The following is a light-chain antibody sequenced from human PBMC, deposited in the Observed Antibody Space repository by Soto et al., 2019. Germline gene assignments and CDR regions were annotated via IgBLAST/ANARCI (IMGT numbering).Light chain of an antibody. V-gene: IGKV3-15*01. J-gene: IGKJ1*01. CDR1: QSVXXX. Sequence: EIVMTQSPATLSVSPGERATLSCRASQSVXXXLAWYQQQPGQAPRLLISGGSTRAXGIPARFSGSGSGTEXXXXXXXXXXXDFAVYYCXQYNNWPRTFGQGTKVEIK. CDR2: GGS. CDR3: XQYNNWPRT.